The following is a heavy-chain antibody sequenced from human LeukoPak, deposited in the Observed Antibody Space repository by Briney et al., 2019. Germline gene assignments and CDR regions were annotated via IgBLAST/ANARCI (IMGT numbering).Heavy chain of an antibody. J-gene: IGHJ6*03. D-gene: IGHD6-6*01. CDR3: ARHTAARSQSYYSTDV. V-gene: IGHV5-51*01. CDR1: GYSFTSYC. Sequence: GESLKISCKGSGYSFTSYCIGWVRQMPAKGLEWMGIIYPGDSDTRYSPSFQGQVTISADKSISTAYLQWSSLKASDTAMYYCARHTAARSQSYYSTDVWGKGTTVTVSS. CDR2: IYPGDSDT.